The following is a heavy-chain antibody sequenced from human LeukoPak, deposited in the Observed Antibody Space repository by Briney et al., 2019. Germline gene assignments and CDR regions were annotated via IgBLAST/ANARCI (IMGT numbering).Heavy chain of an antibody. Sequence: SQTLSLTCTVSGGSITSGGFCWSWVRQHPGKGLEWMGHIYYTGSTYYNPSLKSRVIMSVDTSRNQFSLKLSSVTAADTAVYYCARAEKPNWGNYYYYCMDVWGKGTTVTVSS. V-gene: IGHV4-31*03. J-gene: IGHJ6*03. D-gene: IGHD7-27*01. CDR3: ARAEKPNWGNYYYYCMDV. CDR1: GGSITSGGFC. CDR2: IYYTGST.